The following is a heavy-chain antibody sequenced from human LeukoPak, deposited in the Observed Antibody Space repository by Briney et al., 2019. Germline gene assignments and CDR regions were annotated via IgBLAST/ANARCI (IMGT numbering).Heavy chain of an antibody. V-gene: IGHV1-2*02. CDR3: ARPSRTLRRLLEWLSLDY. J-gene: IGHJ4*02. Sequence: ASVKVSCKASGYTFTGYYMHWVRQAPGQGLEWMGWINPNSGGTNYAQKFQGRVTMTRDTSISTAYMELSRLRSDDTAVYYCARPSRTLRRLLEWLSLDYWGQGTLVTVSS. D-gene: IGHD3-3*01. CDR1: GYTFTGYY. CDR2: INPNSGGT.